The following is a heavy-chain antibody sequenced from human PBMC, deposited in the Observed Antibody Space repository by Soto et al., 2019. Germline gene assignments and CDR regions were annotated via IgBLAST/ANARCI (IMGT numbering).Heavy chain of an antibody. Sequence: PGGSLRLSCAASGFTFSSYGMHWVRQAPGKGLEWVAVISYDGSNKYYADSVKGRFTISRDNSKNTLYLQMNSLRAEDTAVYYCAKGGRDDYSNPTYYYGMDVWGQGTTVTVSS. CDR2: ISYDGSNK. CDR1: GFTFSSYG. D-gene: IGHD4-4*01. CDR3: AKGGRDDYSNPTYYYGMDV. V-gene: IGHV3-30*18. J-gene: IGHJ6*02.